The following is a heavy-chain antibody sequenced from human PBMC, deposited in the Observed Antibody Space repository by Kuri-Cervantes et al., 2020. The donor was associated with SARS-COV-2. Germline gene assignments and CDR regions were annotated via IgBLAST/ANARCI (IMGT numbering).Heavy chain of an antibody. CDR3: ARAYYYDSSGYYSNWFDP. CDR2: ISSSGSTM. J-gene: IGHJ5*02. V-gene: IGHV3-11*04. D-gene: IGHD3-22*01. Sequence: GGSLRLSCTAAGFTFSDYAMTWIRQAPGKGLEYISYISSSGSTMSYADSVKGRFTISRDNAKNSLYLQMNSLRADDTAVYYCARAYYYDSSGYYSNWFDPWGQGTLVTVSS. CDR1: GFTFSDYA.